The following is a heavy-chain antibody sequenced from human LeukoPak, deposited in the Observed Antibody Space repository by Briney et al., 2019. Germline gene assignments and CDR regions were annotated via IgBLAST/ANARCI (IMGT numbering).Heavy chain of an antibody. CDR1: GGSISSYY. CDR3: ARANKPYSNYDY. Sequence: SETLSLTCTVSGGSISSYYWSWIRQPPGKGLEWIGYIYYSGSTNYNPSLKSRVTISVDTSKNQFSLKLSSVTAADTAVYYCARANKPYSNYDYWGQGTLVTVSS. D-gene: IGHD4-11*01. V-gene: IGHV4-59*01. J-gene: IGHJ4*02. CDR2: IYYSGST.